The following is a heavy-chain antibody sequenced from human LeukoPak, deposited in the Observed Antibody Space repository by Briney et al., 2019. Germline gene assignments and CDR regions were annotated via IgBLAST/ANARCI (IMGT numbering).Heavy chain of an antibody. J-gene: IGHJ6*02. Sequence: GESLKISCKGSGYSFTSYWIGWVRQMPGKGLEWMGIIYPGDSDIRYSTSVQGQVTISADKSINTAYLQWSSLKASDTAMYYCARRAIDTRYAMDVWGQGTTVTVS. CDR2: IYPGDSDI. V-gene: IGHV5-51*01. CDR1: GYSFTSYW. D-gene: IGHD1-26*01. CDR3: ARRAIDTRYAMDV.